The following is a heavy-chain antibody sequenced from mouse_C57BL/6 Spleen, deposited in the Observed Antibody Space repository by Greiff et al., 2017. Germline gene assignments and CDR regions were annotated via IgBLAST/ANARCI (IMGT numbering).Heavy chain of an antibody. V-gene: IGHV5-15*01. CDR2: ISNLAYSI. D-gene: IGHD2-4*01. CDR1: GFTFSDYG. Sequence: EVMLVESGGGLVQPGGSLKLSCAASGFTFSDYGMAWVRQAPRKGPEWVAFISNLAYSIYYADTVTGRFTISRENAKNTLYLEMSSLRSEDTAMYYCARQGDYDDWFAYWGQGTLVTVSA. J-gene: IGHJ3*01. CDR3: ARQGDYDDWFAY.